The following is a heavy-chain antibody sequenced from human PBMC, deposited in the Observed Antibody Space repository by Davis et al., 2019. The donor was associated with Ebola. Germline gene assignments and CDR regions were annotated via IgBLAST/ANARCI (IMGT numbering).Heavy chain of an antibody. CDR1: GGSISSSSYY. V-gene: IGHV4-39*07. J-gene: IGHJ6*02. Sequence: SETLSPTCTVSGGSISSSSYYWGWIRQPPGKGLEWIGSIYYSGSTYYNPSLKSRLTISVDTSKNQFSLKLYSVTAADTAVYYCVRVVGWFGELLGYYGMDVWGQGTTVTVSS. CDR3: VRVVGWFGELLGYYGMDV. D-gene: IGHD3-10*01. CDR2: IYYSGST.